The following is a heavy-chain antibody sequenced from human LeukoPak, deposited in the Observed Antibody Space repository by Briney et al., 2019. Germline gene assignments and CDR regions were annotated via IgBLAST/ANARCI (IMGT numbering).Heavy chain of an antibody. D-gene: IGHD2-2*01. CDR1: GFTFSGSA. CDR3: TVPPSSIVVVPAYYYYYMDV. Sequence: GGSLRLSCAASGFTFSGSAMHWVRQASGKGLEWVGRIRSKANSYATAYAASVKGRFTISRDDSKNTAYLQMNSLKTEDTAVYYCTVPPSSIVVVPAYYYYYMDVWGKGTTVTVSS. J-gene: IGHJ6*03. V-gene: IGHV3-73*01. CDR2: IRSKANSYAT.